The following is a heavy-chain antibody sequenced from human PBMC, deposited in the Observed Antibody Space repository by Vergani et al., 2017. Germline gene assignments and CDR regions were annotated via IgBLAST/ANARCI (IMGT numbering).Heavy chain of an antibody. CDR2: ISRSSSTI. D-gene: IGHD4-17*01. CDR3: ARESVDYGDNRFDY. J-gene: IGHJ4*02. Sequence: EVQLVESGGGLVQPGGSLRLSCAASGFTFSTKSMNWVRQAPGKGLEWVSTISRSSSTIYYADSVKGRFTISRDNAKNSLYLQMNSRRDEDTAVYYCARESVDYGDNRFDYWGQGTLVTASS. V-gene: IGHV3-48*02. CDR1: GFTFSTKS.